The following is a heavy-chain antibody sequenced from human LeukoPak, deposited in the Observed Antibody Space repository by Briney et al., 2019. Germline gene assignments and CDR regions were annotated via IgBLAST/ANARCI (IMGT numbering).Heavy chain of an antibody. J-gene: IGHJ4*02. CDR2: MNPNSGNT. V-gene: IGHV1-8*01. CDR1: GYTFTSYD. Sequence: ASVKVSCKASGYTFTSYDINWVRQATGQGLEWMGWMNPNSGNTGYAQKFQGRVTMTRNTSISTAYMELSSLRSGDTAVYYCARGSSSWYGLDYWGQGTLVTVSS. D-gene: IGHD6-13*01. CDR3: ARGSSSWYGLDY.